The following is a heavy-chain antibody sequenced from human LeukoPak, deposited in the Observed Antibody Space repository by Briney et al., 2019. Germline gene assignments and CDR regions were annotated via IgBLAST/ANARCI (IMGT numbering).Heavy chain of an antibody. D-gene: IGHD2-15*01. J-gene: IGHJ4*02. CDR2: MSGSGGST. CDR1: GFTLSSYA. CDR3: ATSQVVAATIRFDY. Sequence: PGGSLRLSCTAAGFTLSSYAMNWVRQTPGEGLEWVSGMSGSGGSTYYADSVKGRFTISRDNSKNTLYLQMNSLRAEDTAVYYCATSQVVAATIRFDYWGQGTLVTVSS. V-gene: IGHV3-23*01.